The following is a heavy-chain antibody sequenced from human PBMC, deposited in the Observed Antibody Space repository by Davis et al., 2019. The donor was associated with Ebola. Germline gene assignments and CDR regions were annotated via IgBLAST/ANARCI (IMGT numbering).Heavy chain of an antibody. Sequence: HSQTLSLTCAISGDSLPRGGWNWIRQSPSRALEWLGRTYYKSKWYNDYAVSVKSRITINPDTSKNQFTLQLNSVTPEDTAVYYWARGGTTVTTPLDYWGQGTQVTVSS. CDR2: TYYKSKWYN. V-gene: IGHV6-1*01. J-gene: IGHJ4*02. CDR1: GDSLPRGG. D-gene: IGHD4-11*01. CDR3: ARGGTTVTTPLDY.